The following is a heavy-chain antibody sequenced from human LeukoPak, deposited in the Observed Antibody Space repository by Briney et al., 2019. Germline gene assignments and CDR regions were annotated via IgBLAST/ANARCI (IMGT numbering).Heavy chain of an antibody. D-gene: IGHD3-10*01. CDR1: GGSISSSSYY. V-gene: IGHV4-39*01. Sequence: SETLSLTCTVSGGSISSSSYYWGWIRQPPGKGLEWIGNIYYSGSTYYNPSLKSRATISLDTSKNQFSLKLSSVTAADTAVYYCASVRRGFGESSKYYAYYYMGVWGKGTTVTISS. J-gene: IGHJ6*03. CDR2: IYYSGST. CDR3: ASVRRGFGESSKYYAYYYMGV.